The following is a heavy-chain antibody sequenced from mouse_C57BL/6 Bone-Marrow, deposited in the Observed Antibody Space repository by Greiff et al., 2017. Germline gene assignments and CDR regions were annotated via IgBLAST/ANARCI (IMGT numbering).Heavy chain of an antibody. CDR1: GFNIKDDY. CDR2: IDPENGDT. CDR3: TFYSNWGY. V-gene: IGHV14-4*01. J-gene: IGHJ2*01. D-gene: IGHD2-5*01. Sequence: EVQVVESGAELVRPGASVKLSCTASGFNIKDDYMHWVKQRPEQGLEWIGWIDPENGDTEYASKFQGKATITADTSSNTAYLQLSSRTSEDTAVYYCTFYSNWGYWGQGTTLTVSS.